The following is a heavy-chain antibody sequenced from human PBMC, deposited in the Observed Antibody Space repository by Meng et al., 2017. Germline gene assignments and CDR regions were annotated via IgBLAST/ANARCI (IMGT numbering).Heavy chain of an antibody. D-gene: IGHD6-19*01. J-gene: IGHJ4*02. CDR3: ARVTGYSSPPFDY. CDR1: GFTFDDYG. V-gene: IGHV3-20*04. Sequence: GESLKISCAASGFTFDDYGMSWVRQAPGKGLEWVSGINWNGGSTGYADSVKGRFTISRDNSKNTLYLQMNSLRAEDTAVYYCARVTGYSSPPFDYWGQGTLVTVSS. CDR2: INWNGGST.